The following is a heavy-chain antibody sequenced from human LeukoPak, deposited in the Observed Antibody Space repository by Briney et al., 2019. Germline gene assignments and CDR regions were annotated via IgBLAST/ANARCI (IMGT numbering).Heavy chain of an antibody. Sequence: GGSLRLSCAASGFTFSSYSMNWVRQAPGKGLEWVSYINSSNSTIYYADSVKGRFTISTDNAKNSLYLQMNSLRAEDTAVYYCASYLSPPFDYWGQGTLFTVSS. J-gene: IGHJ4*02. CDR3: ASYLSPPFDY. CDR2: INSSNSTI. V-gene: IGHV3-48*01. CDR1: GFTFSSYS.